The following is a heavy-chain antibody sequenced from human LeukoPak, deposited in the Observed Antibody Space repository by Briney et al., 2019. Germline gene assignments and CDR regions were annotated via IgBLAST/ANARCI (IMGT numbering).Heavy chain of an antibody. CDR3: ARAALWFGVRARAFDI. J-gene: IGHJ3*02. CDR2: IYYSGST. D-gene: IGHD3-10*01. V-gene: IGHV4-39*07. Sequence: PSETLSLTCTVSGGSISSSSYYWGWIRQPPGKGLEWIGSIYYSGSTYYNPSLKSRVTISVDTSKNQFSLKLSSVTAADTAVYYCARAALWFGVRARAFDIWGQGTMVTVSS. CDR1: GGSISSSSYY.